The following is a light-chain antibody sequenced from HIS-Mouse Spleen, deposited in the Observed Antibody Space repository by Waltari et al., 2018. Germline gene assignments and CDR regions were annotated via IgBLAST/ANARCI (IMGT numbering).Light chain of an antibody. CDR2: EVS. V-gene: IGLV2-14*01. J-gene: IGLJ3*02. CDR3: SSYTSSSTLV. CDR1: SSDVGGSNY. Sequence: QSALTQPASVSGSPGQSITISCTGTSSDVGGSNYVSWYQQHPGKAPKLMIYEVSNRPSGVSNRCAGSKSGNTASLTISGRQAEDEADYYCSSYTSSSTLVFGGGTKLTVL.